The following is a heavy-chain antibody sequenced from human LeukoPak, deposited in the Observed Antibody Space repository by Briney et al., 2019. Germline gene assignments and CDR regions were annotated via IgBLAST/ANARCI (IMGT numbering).Heavy chain of an antibody. CDR2: INHSGST. V-gene: IGHV4-34*01. CDR3: ARGYYYGSGSSPYFDY. Sequence: SETLSLTCTVSGGSISSYYWSWIRQPPGKGLEWIGEINHSGSTNYNPSLKSRVTISVDTSKNQFSLKLSSVTAADTAVYYCARGYYYGSGSSPYFDYWGQGTLVTVSS. J-gene: IGHJ4*02. CDR1: GGSISSYY. D-gene: IGHD3-10*01.